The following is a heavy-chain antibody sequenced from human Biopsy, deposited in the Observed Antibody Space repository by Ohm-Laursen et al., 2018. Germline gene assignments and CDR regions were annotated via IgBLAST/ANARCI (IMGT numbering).Heavy chain of an antibody. D-gene: IGHD5-12*01. CDR3: ARLGSGDYFPTFFDF. Sequence: GTLSLTCAVSGGSISSDYWSWIRQPPGKGLEWIGNIFYSANTYYNPSLKSRVTISVDTSKNQFSLKLSSVTAADTAVYYCARLGSGDYFPTFFDFWGQGALVTVSS. V-gene: IGHV4-59*06. J-gene: IGHJ4*02. CDR2: IFYSANT. CDR1: GGSISSDY.